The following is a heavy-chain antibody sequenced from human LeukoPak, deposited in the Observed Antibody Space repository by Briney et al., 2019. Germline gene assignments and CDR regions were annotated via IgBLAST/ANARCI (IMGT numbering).Heavy chain of an antibody. Sequence: GASVKVSCKASGYTFTSYGISWVRQAPGQGLEWMGWISAYNGNTNYAQKLQGRVTMTTDTSTSTAYMELRSLRSDDTAVYYCARDVRITFGGVIVPFGYWGQGTLVTVSS. V-gene: IGHV1-18*01. CDR1: GYTFTSYG. J-gene: IGHJ4*02. D-gene: IGHD3-16*02. CDR2: ISAYNGNT. CDR3: ARDVRITFGGVIVPFGY.